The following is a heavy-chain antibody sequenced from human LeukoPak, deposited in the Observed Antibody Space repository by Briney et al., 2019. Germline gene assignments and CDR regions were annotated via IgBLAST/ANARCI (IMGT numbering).Heavy chain of an antibody. CDR3: ARIAGAYYDFWSGYYRDYFDY. J-gene: IGHJ4*02. Sequence: ASVKVSCKASGYTFTSYGISWVRQAPGQGLEWMGWISAYNGNTNYAQKLQGRVTMTTDTSTSTAYMELRSLRSDDTAVYYCARIAGAYYDFWSGYYRDYFDYWGQGTLVTVSS. CDR1: GYTFTSYG. D-gene: IGHD3-3*01. CDR2: ISAYNGNT. V-gene: IGHV1-18*01.